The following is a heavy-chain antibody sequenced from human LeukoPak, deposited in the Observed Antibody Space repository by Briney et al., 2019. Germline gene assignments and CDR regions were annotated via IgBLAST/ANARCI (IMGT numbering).Heavy chain of an antibody. J-gene: IGHJ4*02. CDR1: GGSFSGYY. D-gene: IGHD2-2*01. V-gene: IGHV4-34*01. CDR2: INHSGST. Sequence: PSETLSLTCAVYGGSFSGYYWSWIRQPPGKGLEWIGEINHSGSTNYNPSLKSRVTISVDTSKNQFSLKLSSVTAADTAVYYCARGGNCSSTSCPGIGVSLDYWGQGTLVTVSS. CDR3: ARGGNCSSTSCPGIGVSLDY.